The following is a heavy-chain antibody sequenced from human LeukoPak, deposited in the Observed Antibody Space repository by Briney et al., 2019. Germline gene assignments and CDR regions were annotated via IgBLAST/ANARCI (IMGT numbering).Heavy chain of an antibody. J-gene: IGHJ4*02. CDR1: GYTFTSYG. Sequence: GASVKVSCKASGYTFTSYGISWVRQAPGQRLEWMGWINAGSGNTKYSQKFQGRVTITRDTSASTAYMELSSLRSEDTAVYYCARDYGVNSPVFAYWGQGTLVTVSS. CDR3: ARDYGVNSPVFAY. D-gene: IGHD4-23*01. V-gene: IGHV1-3*01. CDR2: INAGSGNT.